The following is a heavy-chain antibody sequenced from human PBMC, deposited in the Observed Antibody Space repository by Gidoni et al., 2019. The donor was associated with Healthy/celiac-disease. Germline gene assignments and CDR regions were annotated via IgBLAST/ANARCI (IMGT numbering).Heavy chain of an antibody. Sequence: QVQLQESGPGLVKPSETLSLTCPVSGGSISSYYWSWIRQPPGKGLEWIGYIYYSGSTNYNPSLKSRVTISVDTSKNQFSLKLSSVTAADTAVYYCARVAGGHYCSSTSCYFDPWGQGTLVTVSS. CDR1: GGSISSYY. CDR2: IYYSGST. V-gene: IGHV4-59*01. CDR3: ARVAGGHYCSSTSCYFDP. J-gene: IGHJ5*02. D-gene: IGHD2-2*01.